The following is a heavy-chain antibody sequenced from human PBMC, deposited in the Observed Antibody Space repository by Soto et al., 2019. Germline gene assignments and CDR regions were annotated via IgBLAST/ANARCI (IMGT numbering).Heavy chain of an antibody. V-gene: IGHV4-59*01. CDR1: GGSISSYY. Sequence: LPETLSLTCTVSGGSISSYYWSWIRQPPGKGLEWIGYIYYSGSTNYNPSLKSRVTISVDTSKNQFSLKLSSVTAADTVVYYCARVGSSSRYYYYYMHVWGKGTTVTSP. CDR2: IYYSGST. CDR3: ARVGSSSRYYYYYMHV. J-gene: IGHJ6*03. D-gene: IGHD6-13*01.